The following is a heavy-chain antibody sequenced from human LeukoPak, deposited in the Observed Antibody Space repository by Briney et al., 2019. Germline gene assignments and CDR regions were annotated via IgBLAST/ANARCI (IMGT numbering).Heavy chain of an antibody. D-gene: IGHD2-8*01. V-gene: IGHV3-73*01. CDR1: GFTFSGSA. Sequence: GGSLRLSCAASGFTFSGSAMHWVRQASGKGLEWVGRIRSKANSYATAYAASVKGRFTISRDDSKNTAYLQMNSLKTEDTAVYYCARAAVYCTNGVCYIISLDYWGQGTLVTVSS. CDR3: ARAAVYCTNGVCYIISLDY. J-gene: IGHJ4*02. CDR2: IRSKANSYAT.